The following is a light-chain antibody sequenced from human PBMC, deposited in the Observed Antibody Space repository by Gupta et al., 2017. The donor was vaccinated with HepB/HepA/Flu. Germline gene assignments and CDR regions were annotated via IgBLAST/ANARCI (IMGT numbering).Light chain of an antibody. V-gene: IGKV1-39*01. CDR3: KQSNSTPPLT. CDR2: AAS. CDR1: QSISSY. J-gene: IGKJ4*01. Sequence: DIQMTPAPSSLSASVGDRVTITCRASQSISSYLNWYQQKPGKAPKLLIYAASSWQSGVPSRFSGSGSGTDFTLTISSQQHEDFATYYCKQSNSTPPLTFGGGTKVEIK.